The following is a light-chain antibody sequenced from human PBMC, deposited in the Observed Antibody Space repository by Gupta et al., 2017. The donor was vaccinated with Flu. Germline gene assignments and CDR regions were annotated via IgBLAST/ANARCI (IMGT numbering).Light chain of an antibody. CDR1: QEIAGN. CDR3: QQDNNWPIT. CDR2: GAP. J-gene: IGKJ4*01. V-gene: IGKV3-15*01. Sequence: EIVMTQSPGTLSVSPGEGATLSCRASQEIAGNLAWYQQKPGQAPRLLLSGAPTRATGTPARFSGSRSGTEFTLTISSLQSEDFAVYYCQQDNNWPITFGGGTKVEIK.